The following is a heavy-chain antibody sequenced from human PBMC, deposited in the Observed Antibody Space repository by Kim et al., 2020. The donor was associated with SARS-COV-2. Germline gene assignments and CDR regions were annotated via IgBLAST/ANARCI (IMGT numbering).Heavy chain of an antibody. J-gene: IGHJ4*02. CDR3: ARADPLGSGFPYYFFDH. CDR2: INSNSGVT. CDR1: GYIFTAYY. V-gene: IGHV1-2*02. Sequence: ASVKVSCRTSGYIFTAYYIYWLRQAPGQGLEWLGWINSNSGVTEYARKFQDRVTMTTDTSVRTVYMELNSLRSDDTAVYYCARADPLGSGFPYYFFDHWGQGALITVSS. D-gene: IGHD6-25*01.